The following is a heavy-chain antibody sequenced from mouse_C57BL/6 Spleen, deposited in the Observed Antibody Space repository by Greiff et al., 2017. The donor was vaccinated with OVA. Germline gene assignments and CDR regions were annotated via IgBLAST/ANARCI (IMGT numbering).Heavy chain of an antibody. J-gene: IGHJ3*01. V-gene: IGHV3-6*01. CDR2: ISYDGSN. Sequence: DVKLQESGPGLVKPSQSLSLTCSVTGYSITSGYYWNWIRQFPGNKLEWMGYISYDGSNNYNPSLKNRISITRDTSKNQFFLKLNSVTTEDTATYYCARGGRYDLFADWGQGTLVTVSA. CDR3: ARGGRYDLFAD. D-gene: IGHD2-12*01. CDR1: GYSITSGYY.